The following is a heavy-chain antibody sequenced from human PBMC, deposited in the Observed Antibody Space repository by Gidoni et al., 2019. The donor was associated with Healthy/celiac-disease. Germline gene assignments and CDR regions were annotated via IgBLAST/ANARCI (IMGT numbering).Heavy chain of an antibody. CDR3: AKGRSSGWYIMFDY. CDR1: GFTFCSYA. J-gene: IGHJ4*02. CDR2: IRGSGGSI. D-gene: IGHD6-19*01. Sequence: EVQLLVSGGGFVQPGGSLSLSCAASGFTFCSYAMNGVRQAPGKGLEWVSAIRGSGGSIYYEDSVKGRFTISRDTSKNTLYLQMNSLRAEDTAVYYCAKGRSSGWYIMFDYWGQGTLVTVSS. V-gene: IGHV3-23*01.